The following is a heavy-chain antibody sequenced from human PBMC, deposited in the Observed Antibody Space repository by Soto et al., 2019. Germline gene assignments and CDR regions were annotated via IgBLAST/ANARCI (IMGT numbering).Heavy chain of an antibody. D-gene: IGHD1-26*01. V-gene: IGHV4-30-2*01. CDR3: AKYRGGYGVDY. J-gene: IGHJ4*02. Sequence: QLQLQESGSGLVKPSQTLSLTCAVSGGSISSGGYSWSWIRQQPGQGLEWNGYVYHSGSTYYNPYLKSRVTISVDRTKNQFSLKLSSVTAGDTAVYYCAKYRGGYGVDYWGQGTLVTVSS. CDR1: GGSISSGGYS. CDR2: VYHSGST.